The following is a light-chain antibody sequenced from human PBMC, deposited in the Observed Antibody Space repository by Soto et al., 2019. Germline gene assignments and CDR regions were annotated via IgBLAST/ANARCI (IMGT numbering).Light chain of an antibody. CDR1: QSVSYYY. CDR2: GAS. CDR3: QHYGSSPYT. J-gene: IGKJ2*01. V-gene: IGKV3-20*01. Sequence: EIVLTQSPGTLSLSPGERATLSCRASQSVSYYYLAGYQQKHGQAPRLLIYGASSRATGIQDRFSGSGSGTDFTLNISRLEPEDFAVYYCQHYGSSPYTFGQGTKLEIK.